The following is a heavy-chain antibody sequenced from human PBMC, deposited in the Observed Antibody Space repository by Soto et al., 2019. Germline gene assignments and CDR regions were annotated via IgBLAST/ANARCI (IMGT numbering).Heavy chain of an antibody. CDR1: GFTFGDYA. CDR2: IRSKAYGGTT. V-gene: IGHV3-49*01. CDR3: TRDHPPSITMVRGYYYGMDV. D-gene: IGHD3-10*01. Sequence: PGGSLRLSCTASGFTFGDYAMSWFRQAPGKGLEWVGFIRSKAYGGTTEYTASVKERYTISRDDSKRITYLQMNSLKTEDTAVYYCTRDHPPSITMVRGYYYGMDVWGQGTTVTFSS. J-gene: IGHJ6*02.